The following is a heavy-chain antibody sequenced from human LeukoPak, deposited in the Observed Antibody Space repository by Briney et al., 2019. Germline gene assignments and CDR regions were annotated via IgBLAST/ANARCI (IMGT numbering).Heavy chain of an antibody. CDR3: ARDLLGSPTGYSSGAWDY. V-gene: IGHV1-18*01. J-gene: IGHJ4*02. D-gene: IGHD3-9*01. CDR2: ISGYNGNT. CDR1: GYTFTSYG. Sequence: ASVKVSCKSSGYTFTSYGISWVRQAPGQGLEWMGWISGYNGNTNYAQKLQGRVTMTTDTSTSTAYMEPSSLRAEDTAMYYCARDLLGSPTGYSSGAWDYWGQGTLVTVSS.